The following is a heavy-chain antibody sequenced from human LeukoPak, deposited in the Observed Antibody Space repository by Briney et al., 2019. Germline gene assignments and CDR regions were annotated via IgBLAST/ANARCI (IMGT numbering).Heavy chain of an antibody. V-gene: IGHV4-59*01. D-gene: IGHD7-27*01. J-gene: IGHJ4*02. CDR2: IYYSGST. Sequence: SETLSPTCTVSGGSISTYYWSWIRQPPGKGLEWIGYIYYSGSTNYNPSLKSRVTISVDTSYNQFSLKLSSVTAADTAVYYCARDSETGKHDYWGQGTLVTVSS. CDR3: ARDSETGKHDY. CDR1: GGSISTYY.